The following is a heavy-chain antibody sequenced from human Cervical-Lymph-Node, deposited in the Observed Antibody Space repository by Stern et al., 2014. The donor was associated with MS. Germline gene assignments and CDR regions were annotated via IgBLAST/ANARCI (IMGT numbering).Heavy chain of an antibody. Sequence: QLVESGGGLVQPGRSPRLSCAASGFTFDDYAMHWVRQAPGKGLELVSGISWNSDSIGYADSEKGRFTISRDNAKNSLYLQMNSLRAEDTALYYCAKGKQWLGDYYYYYGMDVWGQGTTVTVSS. J-gene: IGHJ6*02. D-gene: IGHD6-19*01. CDR3: AKGKQWLGDYYYYYGMDV. V-gene: IGHV3-9*01. CDR2: ISWNSDSI. CDR1: GFTFDDYA.